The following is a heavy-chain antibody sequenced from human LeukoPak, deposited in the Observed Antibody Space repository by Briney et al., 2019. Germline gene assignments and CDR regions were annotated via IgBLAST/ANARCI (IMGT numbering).Heavy chain of an antibody. J-gene: IGHJ4*02. V-gene: IGHV3-11*06. CDR1: EFTFSDYY. CDR3: ARVVRDSGWYYFDY. D-gene: IGHD6-19*01. Sequence: GGSLRLSCAASEFTFSDYYMSWIRQAPGKGLEWVSYISSSSSYTNYADSVKGRFTISRDNAKNSLYLQMNSLRAEDTAVYYCARVVRDSGWYYFDYWGQGALVTVSS. CDR2: ISSSSSYT.